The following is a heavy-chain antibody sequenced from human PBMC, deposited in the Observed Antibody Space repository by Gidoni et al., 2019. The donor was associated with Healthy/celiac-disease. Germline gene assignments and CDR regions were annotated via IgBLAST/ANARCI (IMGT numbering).Heavy chain of an antibody. J-gene: IGHJ4*02. CDR1: GFTFSSYS. Sequence: EVQLVESGGGMVKPGGSLRLSCAASGFTFSSYSMNWVRQAPGKGLEGGSSISSSSSYIYYADSVKGRFTISRDNAKNSLYLQMNSLRAEDTAVYYCARDPEKGFDYWGQGTLVTVSS. CDR3: ARDPEKGFDY. V-gene: IGHV3-21*01. CDR2: ISSSSSYI.